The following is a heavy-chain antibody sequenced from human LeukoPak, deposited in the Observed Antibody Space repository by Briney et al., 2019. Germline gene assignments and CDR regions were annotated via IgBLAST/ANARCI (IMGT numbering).Heavy chain of an antibody. CDR3: AKIYDVFNYKYCSYMDV. J-gene: IGHJ6*03. CDR2: ISESGTGR. Sequence: PGGSLRLSCVGSGFIFSNYALSWVRQAPGKGLEWVSGISESGTGRHYADSVKGRFTVSRDNPNNTLYLQMNSLRAEDTAVYYCAKIYDVFNYKYCSYMDVWGTGTTVTVSS. CDR1: GFIFSNYA. V-gene: IGHV3-23*01. D-gene: IGHD3-3*01.